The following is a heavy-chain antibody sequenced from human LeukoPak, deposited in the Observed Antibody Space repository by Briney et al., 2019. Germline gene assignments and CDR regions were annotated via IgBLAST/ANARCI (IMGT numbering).Heavy chain of an antibody. D-gene: IGHD5-12*01. V-gene: IGHV4-39*07. CDR2: IYYSGST. CDR3: ARDNDSGYDLSDY. CDR1: GGSISSSSYY. J-gene: IGHJ4*02. Sequence: SETLSLTCTVSGGSISSSSYYWGWIRQPPGKGLEWIGSIYYSGSTYYNPSLKSRVTISVDTSKNQFSLKLSSVTAADTAVYYCARDNDSGYDLSDYWGQGTLVTVSS.